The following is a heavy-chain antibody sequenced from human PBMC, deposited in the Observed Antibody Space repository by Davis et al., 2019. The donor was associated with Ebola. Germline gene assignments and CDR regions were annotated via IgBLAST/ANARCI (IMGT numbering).Heavy chain of an antibody. V-gene: IGHV1-18*01. Sequence: AASVKVSCKASGYTFTTYNMDWLRQAPGQGLEWMGRVNTYNGNTNYAQNFQGRITMTRDTSTSTVYMELSSLKSEDTAVYYCARDFAPFAGIYLGGIDPWGQGTLVTVSS. CDR2: VNTYNGNT. J-gene: IGHJ5*02. CDR1: GYTFTTYN. D-gene: IGHD1-26*01. CDR3: ARDFAPFAGIYLGGIDP.